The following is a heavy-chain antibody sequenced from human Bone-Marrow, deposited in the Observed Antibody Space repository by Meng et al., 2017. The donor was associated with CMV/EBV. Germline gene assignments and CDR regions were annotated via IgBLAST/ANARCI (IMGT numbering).Heavy chain of an antibody. J-gene: IGHJ6*02. V-gene: IGHV3-53*01. D-gene: IGHD5/OR15-5a*01. CDR2: IYDDGET. Sequence: GGSLRLPCAASGFIVSSKCMTWVRQAPGRGLEWVSTIYDDGETYYADSVKGRFTISRDNSKNALYLQMHSLRAEDSAMYYCARAPRSTVFRGIDFWGQGTTVTVSS. CDR1: GFIVSSKC. CDR3: ARAPRSTVFRGIDF.